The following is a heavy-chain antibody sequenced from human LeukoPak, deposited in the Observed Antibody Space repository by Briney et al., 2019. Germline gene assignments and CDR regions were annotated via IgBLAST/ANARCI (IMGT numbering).Heavy chain of an antibody. CDR2: ISDSGDIT. J-gene: IGHJ6*02. Sequence: GGSLRLSCAASGFTFSNYALNWVRQAPGKGLEWVSIISDSGDITDYADSVKGRFTISRDKSKNMLYLQMNSLRAEDTAVYFCTKRITMVRGINYGMDVWGQGTTVTVSS. CDR3: TKRITMVRGINYGMDV. D-gene: IGHD3-10*01. CDR1: GFTFSNYA. V-gene: IGHV3-23*01.